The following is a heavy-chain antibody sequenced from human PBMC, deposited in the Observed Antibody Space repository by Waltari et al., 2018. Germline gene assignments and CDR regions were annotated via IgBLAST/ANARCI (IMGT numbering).Heavy chain of an antibody. CDR1: GGSISPNYN. J-gene: IGHJ1*01. D-gene: IGHD4-17*01. CDR3: GRIAFGDEGGYFQY. Sequence: QLQLQESGPGLAKPSETLSPTCTVSGGSISPNYNWGWIRQPPGKGLEWMGNMQYRGSTFYNPSLESRVTISLDTWKNQFSLRLSSVGAADTAVYFCGRIAFGDEGGYFQYWGQGTLVTVSS. V-gene: IGHV4-39*01. CDR2: MQYRGST.